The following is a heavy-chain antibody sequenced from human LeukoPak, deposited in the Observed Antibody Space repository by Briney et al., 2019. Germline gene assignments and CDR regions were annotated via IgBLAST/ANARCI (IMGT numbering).Heavy chain of an antibody. V-gene: IGHV3-74*01. CDR1: GFTFSSYS. J-gene: IGHJ4*02. CDR3: ARAQMGAPTDY. D-gene: IGHD1-26*01. CDR2: ISSDGSST. Sequence: HPGGSLRLSCAASGFTFSSYSMNWVRQAPGKGLEWVSRISSDGSSTIYADSVKGRFTISRDIAKNTLYLQMNSLRAEDTAVYYCARAQMGAPTDYWGQGTLVTVSS.